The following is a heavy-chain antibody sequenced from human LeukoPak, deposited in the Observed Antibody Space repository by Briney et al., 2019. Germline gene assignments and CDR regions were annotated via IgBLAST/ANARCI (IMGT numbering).Heavy chain of an antibody. D-gene: IGHD2-8*02. J-gene: IGHJ4*02. Sequence: GGSLRLSCAATEFTYSTHAMIRVRQPPGKGLDCVPSIFPNCGAIHYLYDVRIRLLMSRDNSNSTLSLQMNSLRAEDTAIYYCAAYRQVLLPFESWGQGTLVTVSS. V-gene: IGHV3-23*01. CDR1: EFTYSTHA. CDR3: AAYRQVLLPFES. CDR2: IFPNCGAI.